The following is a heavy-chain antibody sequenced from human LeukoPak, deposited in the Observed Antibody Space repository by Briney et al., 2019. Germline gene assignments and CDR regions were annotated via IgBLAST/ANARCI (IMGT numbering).Heavy chain of an antibody. CDR3: ARDKWFGELEASYYYYYGMDV. CDR2: INPSGGST. V-gene: IGHV1-46*01. CDR1: GYTFTSYY. Sequence: ASVKVSCKASGYTFTSYYMHWVRQAPGQGLEWMGIINPSGGSTSYAQKFQGRVTMTRDTSTSTVYMELSSLRSEDTAVYYCARDKWFGELEASYYYYYGMDVWGQGTTVTVSS. J-gene: IGHJ6*02. D-gene: IGHD3-10*01.